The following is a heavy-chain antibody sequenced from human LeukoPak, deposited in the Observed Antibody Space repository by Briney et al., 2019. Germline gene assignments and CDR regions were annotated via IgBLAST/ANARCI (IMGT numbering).Heavy chain of an antibody. V-gene: IGHV3-21*01. J-gene: IGHJ3*02. CDR2: ISSRSTYI. CDR1: GFTFRNSG. CDR3: TDAFDI. Sequence: GGSLRLSCTASGFTFRNSGLNWVCQAPGKGLEWVSSISSRSTYIYYADSVKGRFTISRDSAKNSLYLQMDSLRAEDTAVYYCTDAFDIWGQGTMVTVSS.